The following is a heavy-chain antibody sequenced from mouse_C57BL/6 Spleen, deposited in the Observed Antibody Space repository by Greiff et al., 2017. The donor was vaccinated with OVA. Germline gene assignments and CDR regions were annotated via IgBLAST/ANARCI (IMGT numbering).Heavy chain of an antibody. CDR1: GYAFTNYL. CDR2: INPGSGGT. D-gene: IGHD2-14*01. V-gene: IGHV1-54*01. Sequence: QVQLQQSGAELVRPGTSVKVSCKASGYAFTNYLIEWVKQRPGQGLEWIGVINPGSGGTNYNEKFKGKATLTADKSSSTAYMQLSSLTSEDSAVYFCARGGYRDYAMDYWGQGTSVTVSS. CDR3: ARGGYRDYAMDY. J-gene: IGHJ4*01.